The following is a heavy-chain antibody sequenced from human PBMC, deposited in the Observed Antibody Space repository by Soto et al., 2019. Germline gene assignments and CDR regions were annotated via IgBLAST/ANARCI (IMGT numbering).Heavy chain of an antibody. CDR3: ARGFFLGYSYGLSFDY. V-gene: IGHV3-21*01. CDR1: GFTFSSYS. J-gene: IGHJ4*02. D-gene: IGHD5-18*01. CDR2: ISSSSYI. Sequence: GSLGLTGAASGFTFSSYSMNGVRQAPGKGLEWVSSISSSSYIYYADSVKGRFTISRDDAKNSLYLQMNSLRAEDTAVYYCARGFFLGYSYGLSFDYWGQGTLVTVYS.